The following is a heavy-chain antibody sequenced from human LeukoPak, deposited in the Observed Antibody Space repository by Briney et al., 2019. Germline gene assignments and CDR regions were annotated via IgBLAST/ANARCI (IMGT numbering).Heavy chain of an antibody. Sequence: PSETLSLTCTVSGGSVSSDNYYWTRIRQPPGRELEWIGYVYYTGTTKYNPSLESRVTMSVDTSKNEFSLNLRSVTAADTAVYYCARLIGYGETIDYWGQGTLVTVSS. CDR3: ARLIGYGETIDY. V-gene: IGHV4-61*01. J-gene: IGHJ4*02. CDR2: VYYTGTT. CDR1: GGSVSSDNYY. D-gene: IGHD4-17*01.